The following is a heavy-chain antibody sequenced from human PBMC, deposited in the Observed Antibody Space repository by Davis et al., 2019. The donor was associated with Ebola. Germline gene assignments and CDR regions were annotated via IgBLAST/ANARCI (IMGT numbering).Heavy chain of an antibody. V-gene: IGHV1-2*06. CDR1: GYTFTGYY. CDR3: ARDRRSSSTHFDY. J-gene: IGHJ4*02. Sequence: ASVKVSCKASGYTFTGYYIHWVRQAPGQGLEWMGRINPNSGGTSYAQKFQGRVTMAWDTSISTAYMELSRLRSEDTAVYYCARDRRSSSTHFDYWGQGTLVTVSS. D-gene: IGHD6-6*01. CDR2: INPNSGGT.